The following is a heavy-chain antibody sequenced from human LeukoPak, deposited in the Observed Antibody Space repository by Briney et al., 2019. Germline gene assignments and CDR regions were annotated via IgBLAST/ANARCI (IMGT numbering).Heavy chain of an antibody. Sequence: PGGSLRLSCAASGFTFSSYGMHWVRQAPGKGLEWVAFIRYDGSNKYYADSVKGRFTISRDNSKNTLYLQMNSLRAEDTAVYYCAKDREKWLRSKDYWGQGTLVTVSS. CDR1: GFTFSSYG. CDR3: AKDREKWLRSKDY. V-gene: IGHV3-30*02. D-gene: IGHD5-12*01. J-gene: IGHJ4*02. CDR2: IRYDGSNK.